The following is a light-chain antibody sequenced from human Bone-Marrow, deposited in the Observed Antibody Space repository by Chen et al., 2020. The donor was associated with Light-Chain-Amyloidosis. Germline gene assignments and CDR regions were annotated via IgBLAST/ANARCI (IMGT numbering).Light chain of an antibody. CDR1: SSNIGAGYD. CDR3: QSYDTSLSGSV. Sequence: QSVLTQPPSVSGAPGQRVTLSCTGSSSNIGAGYDVHWYRQLPGTAPKLLISGNSNRPSGVPDRFSGSSSGTSASLAISGLQAEDEADYYCQSYDTSLSGSVFGGGTKLTVL. J-gene: IGLJ2*01. CDR2: GNS. V-gene: IGLV1-40*01.